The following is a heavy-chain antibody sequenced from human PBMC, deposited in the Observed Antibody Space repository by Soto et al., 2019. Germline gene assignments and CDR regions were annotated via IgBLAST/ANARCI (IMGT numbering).Heavy chain of an antibody. CDR2: IYPIDSDT. CDR3: ARRSAVTTFYFYGMDV. Sequence: GESLKISCKVSGDSFNSKWIAWVRQRPGRGLEWMGIIYPIDSDTRYSPSFQGQVTISVDRSVNSAFLQWRSLKAPDTATYYCARRSAVTTFYFYGMDVWGQGTTVTVSS. V-gene: IGHV5-51*01. J-gene: IGHJ6*02. CDR1: GDSFNSKW. D-gene: IGHD4-17*01.